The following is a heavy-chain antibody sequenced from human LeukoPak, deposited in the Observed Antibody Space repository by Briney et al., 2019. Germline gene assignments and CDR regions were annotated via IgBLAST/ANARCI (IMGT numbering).Heavy chain of an antibody. CDR3: ARDRPVGYCSTSCYPYYYYYYMDV. V-gene: IGHV4-34*01. J-gene: IGHJ6*03. CDR2: INHSGST. D-gene: IGHD2-2*01. Sequence: SETLSLTCAVYGGSFSGYYWSWIRQPPGKGLEWIGEINHSGSTNYNPSLKSRVTISVDTSKNQFSLKLSSVTAADTAVYYCARDRPVGYCSTSCYPYYYYYYMDVWGKGTTVTVSS. CDR1: GGSFSGYY.